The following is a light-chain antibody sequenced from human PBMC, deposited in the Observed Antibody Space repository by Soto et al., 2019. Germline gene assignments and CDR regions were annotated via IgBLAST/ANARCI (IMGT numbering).Light chain of an antibody. J-gene: IGKJ1*01. CDR2: GAS. CDR1: ESISSTS. Sequence: EIVLTQSPGILSLSLGERATLSCRVSESISSTSLAWYQHKPGQAPRLLIYGASTRATGVPDRFSGSESGTDFTLTISRLEPEDFAVYYCQQYGNSPQTFGQGTKVDI. CDR3: QQYGNSPQT. V-gene: IGKV3-20*01.